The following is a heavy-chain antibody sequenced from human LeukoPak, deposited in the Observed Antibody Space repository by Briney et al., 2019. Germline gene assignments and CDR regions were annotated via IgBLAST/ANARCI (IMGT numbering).Heavy chain of an antibody. D-gene: IGHD1-26*01. CDR3: DVGILRGPDY. V-gene: IGHV4-38-2*02. CDR1: GSSISSNYY. J-gene: IGHJ4*02. CDR2: IYHSRRT. Sequence: SETLSLTCTVSGSSISSNYYWGWIRQPPGKGLEWIGSIYHSRRTYYNPSLKSRVTISVDTSKNHFSLKLTSMTAADTAVYYCDVGILRGPDYWGQGTLVTVSS.